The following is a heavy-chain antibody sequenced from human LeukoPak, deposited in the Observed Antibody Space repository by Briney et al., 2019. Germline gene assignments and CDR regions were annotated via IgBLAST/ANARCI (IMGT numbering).Heavy chain of an antibody. CDR3: ARDQRYSSSWYYYYYYMDV. J-gene: IGHJ6*03. CDR2: IRYDGRNK. Sequence: GGSLRLSCAASGFTFSTYGMHWVRQAPGKGLEWVAFIRYDGRNKYYADSVKGRFTISRDNSKNTLCLQMNSLRAEDTAVYYCARDQRYSSSWYYYYYYMDVWGKGTTVTVSS. D-gene: IGHD6-13*01. V-gene: IGHV3-30*02. CDR1: GFTFSTYG.